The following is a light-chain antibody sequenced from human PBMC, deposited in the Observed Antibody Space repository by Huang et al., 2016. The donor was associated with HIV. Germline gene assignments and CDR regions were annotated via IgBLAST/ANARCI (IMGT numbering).Light chain of an antibody. Sequence: IVMTQSPAALSVSPGETVTLSCRASQSVRTNLAWYQQKPGQAPRLLIYGASTRANDVPARFSGGGSGTDFTLTINNLQSEDFAVYYCQQYNTFGQGTKLEIK. CDR3: QQYNT. J-gene: IGKJ2*01. V-gene: IGKV3-15*01. CDR2: GAS. CDR1: QSVRTN.